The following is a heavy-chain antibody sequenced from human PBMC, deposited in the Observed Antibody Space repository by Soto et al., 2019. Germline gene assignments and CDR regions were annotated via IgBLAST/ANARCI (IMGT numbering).Heavy chain of an antibody. CDR1: GYTFTSYG. CDR3: ARDPPTIASAGREDY. CDR2: ISAYNGNT. J-gene: IGHJ4*02. D-gene: IGHD6-13*01. Sequence: SVKVSCKASGYTFTSYGISWVRQAPGQGLEWMGWISAYNGNTNYAQKLQGRVTMTTDTSTSTAYMELRSLRSDDTAVYYCARDPPTIASAGREDYWGQGTLVTVSS. V-gene: IGHV1-18*01.